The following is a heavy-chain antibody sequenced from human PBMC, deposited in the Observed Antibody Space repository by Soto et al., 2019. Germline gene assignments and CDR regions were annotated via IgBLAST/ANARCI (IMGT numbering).Heavy chain of an antibody. Sequence: SVKVSCKASGGTFSSYAISWVRQAPGQGLEWMGGIIPIFGTANYAQKFQGRVTITADESTSTAYMELSSLRSEDTAVYYCARDRIVGAKIFDYWGQGTLVTVSS. V-gene: IGHV1-69*13. D-gene: IGHD1-26*01. J-gene: IGHJ4*02. CDR1: GGTFSSYA. CDR3: ARDRIVGAKIFDY. CDR2: IIPIFGTA.